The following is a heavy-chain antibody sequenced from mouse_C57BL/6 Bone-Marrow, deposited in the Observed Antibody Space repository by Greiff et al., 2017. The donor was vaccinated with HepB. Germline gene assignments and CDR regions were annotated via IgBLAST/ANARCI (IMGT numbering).Heavy chain of an antibody. Sequence: QVQLQQPGAELVKPGASVKVSCKASGYTFTSYWMHWVKQRPGQGLEWIGRIHPSDSDTNYNQKFKGKATLTVDKSSSTAYMQLSSLTSEDSAVYYWAINYGSPYAMDYWGQGTSVTVSS. CDR2: IHPSDSDT. J-gene: IGHJ4*01. V-gene: IGHV1-74*01. CDR3: AINYGSPYAMDY. D-gene: IGHD1-1*01. CDR1: GYTFTSYW.